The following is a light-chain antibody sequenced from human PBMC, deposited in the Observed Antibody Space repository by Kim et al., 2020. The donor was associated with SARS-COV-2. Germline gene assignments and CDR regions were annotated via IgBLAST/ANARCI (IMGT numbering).Light chain of an antibody. CDR3: QQSDSTLIT. J-gene: IGKJ5*01. CDR1: QSISSY. CDR2: AAS. Sequence: ASVGDRGTITCRGSQSISSYLNWYQQKPGKAPKRLIYAASSLQSGVPSRCSGGGAGTEFTLTISSLQPEDFATYYCQQSDSTLITFGQGTRREIK. V-gene: IGKV1-39*01.